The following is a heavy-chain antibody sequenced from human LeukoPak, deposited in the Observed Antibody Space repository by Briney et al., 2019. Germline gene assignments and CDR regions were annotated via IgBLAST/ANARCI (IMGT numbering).Heavy chain of an antibody. V-gene: IGHV1-18*01. Sequence: ASVKVSCKASGGTFSSYAISWVRQAPGQGLEWMGWISAYNGNTNYAQKLQGRVTMTTDTSTSTAYMELRSLRSDDTAVYYCAREGNVLDDFWSGYSASYGMDVWGQGTTVTVSS. CDR1: GGTFSSYA. J-gene: IGHJ6*02. CDR3: AREGNVLDDFWSGYSASYGMDV. CDR2: ISAYNGNT. D-gene: IGHD3-3*01.